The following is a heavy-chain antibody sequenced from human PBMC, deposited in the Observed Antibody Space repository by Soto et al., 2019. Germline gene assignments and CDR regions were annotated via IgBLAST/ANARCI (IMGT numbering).Heavy chain of an antibody. J-gene: IGHJ4*02. Sequence: PGGSLRLSCAASGFIFNNYAMTWVRQAPGKGPEWVSTVLQSGDGTFYADSVRGRFIISRDNSKDTLYLQMTSLRAEDTAVYQCVRGYYHISGSHYDIPLDSWGQGTLVTVSS. D-gene: IGHD3-10*01. CDR1: GFIFNNYA. CDR2: VLQSGDGT. V-gene: IGHV3-23*01. CDR3: VRGYYHISGSHYDIPLDS.